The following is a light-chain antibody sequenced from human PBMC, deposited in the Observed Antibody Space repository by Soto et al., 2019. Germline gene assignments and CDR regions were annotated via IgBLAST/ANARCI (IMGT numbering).Light chain of an antibody. J-gene: IGKJ1*01. CDR3: QQRSNWSCT. CDR1: QSVSSY. CDR2: DAS. V-gene: IGKV3-11*01. Sequence: EIVLTQSPATLSLSPGERATLSCRASQSVSSYLAWYQQKPGQAPRLLIYDASNRATGIPARFSGSGSGTDFPLTISSLEPEDFAVYYCQQRSNWSCTFGQGTKVEIK.